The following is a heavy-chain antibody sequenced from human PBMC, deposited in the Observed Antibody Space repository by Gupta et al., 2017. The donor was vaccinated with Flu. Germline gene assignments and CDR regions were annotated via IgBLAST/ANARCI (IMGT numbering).Heavy chain of an antibody. CDR3: ARGKSAVTTRFYYYYGMDV. J-gene: IGHJ6*02. V-gene: IGHV4-34*01. D-gene: IGHD4-17*01. Sequence: QVQLQQWGAGLLKPSETLSLTCAVYGGSFSGYYWSWIRQPPGKGLEWIGEINHSGSTNYNPSLKSRGTISVDTSKNQFSLKLSSVTAADTAVCYCARGKSAVTTRFYYYYGMDVWGQGTTVTVSS. CDR2: INHSGST. CDR1: GGSFSGYY.